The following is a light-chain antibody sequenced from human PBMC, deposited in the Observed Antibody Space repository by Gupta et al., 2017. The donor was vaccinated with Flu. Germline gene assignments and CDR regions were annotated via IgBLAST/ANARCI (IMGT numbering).Light chain of an antibody. CDR2: EGS. CDR1: SSDVGSYNL. Sequence: HSALTQPASVSGSPGQSITISCTGTSSDVGSYNLVSWYKQHPGKASQFMIYEGSKRPSGVSNRFSGSKSGNTASLPISGLQAEDEADYYCCSYAGSSTFEFGGGTKLTVL. V-gene: IGLV2-23*03. CDR3: CSYAGSSTFE. J-gene: IGLJ3*02.